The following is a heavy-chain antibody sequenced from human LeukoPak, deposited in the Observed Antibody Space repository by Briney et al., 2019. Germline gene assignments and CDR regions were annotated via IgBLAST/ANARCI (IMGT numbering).Heavy chain of an antibody. D-gene: IGHD3-22*01. CDR1: GFTSSSYS. J-gene: IGHJ4*02. CDR3: ARARVYDSSGYQY. CDR2: ISSSSSTI. V-gene: IGHV3-48*04. Sequence: GGSLRLSCAASGFTSSSYSMNWVRQAPGKGLEWVSYISSSSSTIYYADSVKGRFTISRDNAKNSLYLQMNSLRAEDTAVYYCARARVYDSSGYQYWGQGTLVTVSS.